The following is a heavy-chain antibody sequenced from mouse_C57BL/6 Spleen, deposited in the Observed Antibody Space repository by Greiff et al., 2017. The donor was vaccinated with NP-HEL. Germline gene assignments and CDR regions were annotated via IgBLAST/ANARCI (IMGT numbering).Heavy chain of an antibody. Sequence: EVQLQQSGAELVRPGASVKLSCTASGFNIKDDYMHWVKQRPEKGLEWIGWIDPENGDTEYASKFQGKATITADTSSNTAYLTRSSLTYEDTAVDDCTSPTYDFYYAMDYWGQGTSVTVSS. CDR2: IDPENGDT. V-gene: IGHV14-4*01. D-gene: IGHD2-4*01. J-gene: IGHJ4*01. CDR3: TSPTYDFYYAMDY. CDR1: GFNIKDDY.